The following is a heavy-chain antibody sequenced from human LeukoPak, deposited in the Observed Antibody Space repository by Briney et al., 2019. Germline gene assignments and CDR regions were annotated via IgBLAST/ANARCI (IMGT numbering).Heavy chain of an antibody. Sequence: ASVKVSCKASGYTFTGYYMHWVRQAPGQGLEWMGWINPNSGGTNYAQKFQGRVTMTRDTSISTAYMELSRLRSDDTAVYYCASPYYDSSGYYPGAMGYWGQGTLATVSS. V-gene: IGHV1-2*02. J-gene: IGHJ4*02. CDR3: ASPYYDSSGYYPGAMGY. CDR1: GYTFTGYY. CDR2: INPNSGGT. D-gene: IGHD3-22*01.